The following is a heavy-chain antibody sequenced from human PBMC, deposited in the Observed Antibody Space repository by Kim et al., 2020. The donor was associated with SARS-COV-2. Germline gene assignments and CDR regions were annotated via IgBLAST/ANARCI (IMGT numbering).Heavy chain of an antibody. CDR1: GFTFRSYD. D-gene: IGHD2-15*01. V-gene: IGHV3-23*01. CDR2: ISGSTGII. J-gene: IGHJ4*02. CDR3: ANIGYCDDGSCSSRGH. Sequence: GGSLRLSCAASGFTFRSYDMTWVRQTPGKGLEWVSVISGSTGIIYYADSVRGRFTISRDNFRNRLYLQMNSLRAEDTAVYYCANIGYCDDGSCSSRGHWGQGTLVTVSS.